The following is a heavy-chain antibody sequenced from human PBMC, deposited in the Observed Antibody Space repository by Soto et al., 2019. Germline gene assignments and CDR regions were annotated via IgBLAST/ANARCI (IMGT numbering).Heavy chain of an antibody. Sequence: EVQLVESGGGLVQPGGSLRLSCAASGFTFSSYSMNWVRQAPGKGLEWVSYISNSSSIIYYADSVKGRFTISRDNAKNLLYLQMNSLRAEDTAIYYCARGVPAAMSYFQYWGQGTLVTVSS. CDR2: ISNSSSII. CDR3: ARGVPAAMSYFQY. J-gene: IGHJ1*01. CDR1: GFTFSSYS. D-gene: IGHD2-2*01. V-gene: IGHV3-48*01.